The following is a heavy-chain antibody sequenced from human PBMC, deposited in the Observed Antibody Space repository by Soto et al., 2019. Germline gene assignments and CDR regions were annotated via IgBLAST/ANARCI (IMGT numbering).Heavy chain of an antibody. J-gene: IGHJ4*02. CDR1: GYSFAGYW. CDR2: IDPSDSQT. V-gene: IGHV5-10-1*01. D-gene: IGHD3-22*01. CDR3: ARQIYDSDTGPNFQYYFDS. Sequence: GESLKISCRGSGYSFAGYWITWVRQKPGKGPEWMGRIDPSDSQTYYSPSFRGHVTISATKSITTVFLQWSSLRASDTAMYYCARQIYDSDTGPNFQYYFDSWGKGTQVTVPS.